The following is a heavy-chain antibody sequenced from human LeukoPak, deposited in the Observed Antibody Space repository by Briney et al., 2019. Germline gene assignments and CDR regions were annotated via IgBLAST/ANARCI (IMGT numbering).Heavy chain of an antibody. D-gene: IGHD3-22*01. Sequence: ASVTVSCNAAGYTFSSYGNSWVRQAPGKGLEWMGWISAYNGNTNYAKKHQGRVTMTTDTSTTTAYMTLRSLRSNDTAVYYCARAPRFFPITMIVGCDYWGQGTLVTVSS. J-gene: IGHJ4*02. CDR1: GYTFSSYG. CDR3: ARAPRFFPITMIVGCDY. V-gene: IGHV1-18*01. CDR2: ISAYNGNT.